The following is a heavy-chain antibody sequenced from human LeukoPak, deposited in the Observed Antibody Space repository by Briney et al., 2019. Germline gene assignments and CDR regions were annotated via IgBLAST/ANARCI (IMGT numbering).Heavy chain of an antibody. J-gene: IGHJ3*02. CDR1: GGSISSYY. D-gene: IGHD2-21*02. V-gene: IGHV4-59*01. Sequence: SETLSLTCTVSGGSISSYYWSWIRQPPGKGLEWIGNIYYSGSTNYNPSLKSRVTISVDTSKNQFSLKLSSVTAADTAVYYCARVAYCGGDCYSNPAFDIWGQGTMVTVSS. CDR2: IYYSGST. CDR3: ARVAYCGGDCYSNPAFDI.